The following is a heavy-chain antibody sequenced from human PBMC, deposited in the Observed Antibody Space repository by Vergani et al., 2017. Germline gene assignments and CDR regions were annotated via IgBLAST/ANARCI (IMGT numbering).Heavy chain of an antibody. V-gene: IGHV3-30*03. CDR1: GFTSSYYG. CDR3: ATKSCGTPGCQIGYFRE. J-gene: IGHJ1*01. D-gene: IGHD1-1*01. CDR2: ISYDGTQK. Sequence: QVHLVESGGGVVQPGRSLRLSCVVSGFTSSYYGMHWVGQAPGKGLEWVAVISYDGTQKYYAASVKGRFTISRDNSKSTLYLQMNSLRTEDTAVYYCATKSCGTPGCQIGYFREWGQGTLVTVSS.